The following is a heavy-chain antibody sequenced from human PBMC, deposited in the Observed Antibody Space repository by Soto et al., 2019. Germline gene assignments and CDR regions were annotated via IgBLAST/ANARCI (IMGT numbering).Heavy chain of an antibody. J-gene: IGHJ6*02. V-gene: IGHV3-53*01. CDR2: IYSGGST. Sequence: GGSLRLSCAASGFTVSSNYMSWVRQAPGKGLEWVSVIYSGGSTYYADSVKGRFTISRDNSKNTLYLQMNSLRAEDTAVYYCARENTAMAHHYYYGMDVWGQGTTVTVSS. D-gene: IGHD5-18*01. CDR1: GFTVSSNY. CDR3: ARENTAMAHHYYYGMDV.